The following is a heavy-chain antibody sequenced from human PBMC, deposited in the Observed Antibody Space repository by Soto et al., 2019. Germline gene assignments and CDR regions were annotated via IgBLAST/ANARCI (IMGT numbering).Heavy chain of an antibody. CDR3: AKFDSTSNSGYDSFDC. CDR2: IWYDGSLQ. V-gene: IGHV3-33*06. Sequence: QVQMVESGGGVVQPGRSLRLSCAASGFSFENYGMHWVRQAPGRGLEWVAIIWYDGSLQYYAAAVKGRFTISRDNSKNTLYLQMSSLRTEDTSLYYCAKFDSTSNSGYDSFDCWGQGTLVTVSS. J-gene: IGHJ4*02. D-gene: IGHD5-12*01. CDR1: GFSFENYG.